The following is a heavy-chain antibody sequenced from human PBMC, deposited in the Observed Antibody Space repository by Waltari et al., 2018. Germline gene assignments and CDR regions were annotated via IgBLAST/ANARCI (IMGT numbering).Heavy chain of an antibody. V-gene: IGHV4-39*01. CDR3: ATYIGASVGTAAFDV. CDR2: MSSTGAT. Sequence: QLQLQESAPGLVTPSETLSPTCPVLALSTPSNRHYWGWLRQPPGQGLEWIGTMSSTGATYSTPSLDSRVTVSRDTSKNQLSLKLVSVTAADTAVYYCATYIGASVGTAAFDVWGQGTMVTVSS. D-gene: IGHD5-12*01. J-gene: IGHJ3*01. CDR1: ALSTPSNRHY.